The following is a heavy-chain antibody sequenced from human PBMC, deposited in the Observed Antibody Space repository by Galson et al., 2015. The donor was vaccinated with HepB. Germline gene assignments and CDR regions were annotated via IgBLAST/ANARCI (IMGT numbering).Heavy chain of an antibody. J-gene: IGHJ6*03. CDR1: GGTLSSYA. CDR2: IIPIFGIT. V-gene: IGHV1-69*13. D-gene: IGHD1-1*01. Sequence: SVKVSCKASGGTLSSYAISWVRQAPGQGLEWMGGIIPIFGITNYAQKFQGRVTITADESTSTAYMELSSLRSEDTAVYYCARGGTGWKVRYLQIYYYYMDVWGKGTTVTVSS. CDR3: ARGGTGWKVRYLQIYYYYMDV.